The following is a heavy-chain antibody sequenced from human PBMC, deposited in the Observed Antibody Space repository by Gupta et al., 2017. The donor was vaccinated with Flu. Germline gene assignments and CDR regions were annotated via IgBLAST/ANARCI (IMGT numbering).Heavy chain of an antibody. V-gene: IGHV3-11*01. J-gene: IGHJ4*01. CDR3: ARESSGSYYYFDF. CDR1: GFTFSNYY. D-gene: IGHD1-26*01. Sequence: QTQLVESGGVFVMLGWSLRLSCAASGFTFSNYYMSWIRQTPGKGLEWISYISKTGNTIDYADAVEGRFTVSRDNANNSLFLQMNSLTFEDTAVYYCARESSGSYYYFDFWGHGTLVTVS. CDR2: ISKTGNTI.